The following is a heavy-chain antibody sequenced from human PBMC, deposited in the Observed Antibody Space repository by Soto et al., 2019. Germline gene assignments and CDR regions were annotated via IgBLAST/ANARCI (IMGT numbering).Heavy chain of an antibody. Sequence: EVQLVESGGGLVQPGGSLRLSCAASGFTFSDHYMDWVRQAPGKGLEWVGRTRNKANSYTTEYAASVKGRFTISRDDSKNSLYLQMNSLKTEDTDVYYCAGVVVVISDAFDIWGQGTMVTVSS. CDR3: AGVVVVISDAFDI. V-gene: IGHV3-72*01. CDR1: GFTFSDHY. D-gene: IGHD3-22*01. J-gene: IGHJ3*02. CDR2: TRNKANSYTT.